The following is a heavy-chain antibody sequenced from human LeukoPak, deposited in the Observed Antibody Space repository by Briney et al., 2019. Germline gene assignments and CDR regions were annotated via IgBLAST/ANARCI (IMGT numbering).Heavy chain of an antibody. J-gene: IGHJ4*02. CDR2: MNPNSGST. V-gene: IGHV1-8*01. CDR1: GYTFTSYD. D-gene: IGHD3-10*01. CDR3: ARAMAMVRGVIGPYYFDY. Sequence: ASVKVSCKASGYTFTSYDINWVRQATGQGLEWMGWMNPNSGSTGYAQKFQGRVTMTRNTSISTAYMELSSLRSEDTAVYYCARAMAMVRGVIGPYYFDYWGQGTLVTVSS.